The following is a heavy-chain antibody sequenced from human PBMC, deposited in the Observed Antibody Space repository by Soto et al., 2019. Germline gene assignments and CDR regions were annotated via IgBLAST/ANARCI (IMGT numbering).Heavy chain of an antibody. D-gene: IGHD2-21*01. Sequence: PSETLSLTCTVSGGSISSYYWSWIRQPPGKGLEWIGYIYYSGSTNYNPSLKSRVTIPVDTSKNQFSLKLSSVTAADTAVYYCARQRPIAYCGGDCYSTPFDYWGQGTLVTVSS. CDR2: IYYSGST. CDR1: GGSISSYY. J-gene: IGHJ4*02. CDR3: ARQRPIAYCGGDCYSTPFDY. V-gene: IGHV4-59*08.